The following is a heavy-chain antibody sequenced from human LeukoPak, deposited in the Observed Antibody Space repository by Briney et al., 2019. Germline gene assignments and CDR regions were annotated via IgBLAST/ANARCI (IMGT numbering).Heavy chain of an antibody. V-gene: IGHV4-59*01. CDR3: ARANSEYNSSWYDWFDP. CDR1: GGSISSYY. CDR2: IYYSGST. J-gene: IGHJ5*02. Sequence: SETLSLTCTVSGGSISSYYWSWIRQPPGKGLEWIGYIYYSGSTNYNPSLKSRVTISVDTSKNQFSLKLSSVTAADTAVYYCARANSEYNSSWYDWFDPWGQGTLVTVSP. D-gene: IGHD6-13*01.